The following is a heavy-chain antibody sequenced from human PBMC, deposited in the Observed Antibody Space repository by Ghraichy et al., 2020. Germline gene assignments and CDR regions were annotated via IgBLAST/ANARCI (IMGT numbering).Heavy chain of an antibody. J-gene: IGHJ4*02. CDR2: ISYDGSNK. CDR3: ARDQPGNHGDYGY. D-gene: IGHD4-17*01. CDR1: GFTFSSYA. V-gene: IGHV3-30*04. Sequence: GESLNISCAASGFTFSSYAMHWVRQAPGKGLEWVAVISYDGSNKYYADSVKGRFTISRDNSKNTLYLQMNSLRAEDTAVYYCARDQPGNHGDYGYWGQGTLVTVSS.